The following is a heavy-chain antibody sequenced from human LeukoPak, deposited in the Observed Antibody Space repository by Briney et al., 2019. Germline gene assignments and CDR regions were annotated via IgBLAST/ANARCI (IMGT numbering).Heavy chain of an antibody. Sequence: GGSLRLSCAASGSTFSSYSMTWVRQAPGKGLEWVSSISSSSSYIYYADSVKGRFTISRDNAKNSLYLQMNSLRAEDTAVYCCARFPGRGRTFDYWGQGTLVTVSS. CDR3: ARFPGRGRTFDY. CDR1: GSTFSSYS. J-gene: IGHJ4*02. D-gene: IGHD3-10*01. CDR2: ISSSSSYI. V-gene: IGHV3-21*01.